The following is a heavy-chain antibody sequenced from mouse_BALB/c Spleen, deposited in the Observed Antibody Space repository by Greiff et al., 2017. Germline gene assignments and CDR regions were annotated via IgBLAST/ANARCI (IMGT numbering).Heavy chain of an antibody. CDR3: ARGGGSTSMDY. CDR1: GFTFSSYA. J-gene: IGHJ4*01. V-gene: IGHV5-6-5*01. CDR2: ISSGGST. D-gene: IGHD1-1*01. Sequence: EVKVEESGGGLVKPGGSLKLSCAASGFTFSSYAMSWVRQTPEKRLEWVASISSGGSTYYPDSVKGRFTISRDNARNILYLQMSSLRSEDTAMYYCARGGGSTSMDYWGQGTSVTVSS.